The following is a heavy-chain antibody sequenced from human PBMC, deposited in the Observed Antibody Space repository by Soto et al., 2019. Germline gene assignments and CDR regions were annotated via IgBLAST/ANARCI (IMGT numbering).Heavy chain of an antibody. D-gene: IGHD6-13*01. J-gene: IGHJ6*02. Sequence: LSLTCTVSGGSIGSYYWSWIRQPPGKGLEWIGYIYYSGSTNYNPSLKSRVTISVDTSKNQFSLKLSSVTAADTAVYYCARRAQLVPDYYYGMDVWGQGTTVTVSS. V-gene: IGHV4-59*01. CDR2: IYYSGST. CDR3: ARRAQLVPDYYYGMDV. CDR1: GGSIGSYY.